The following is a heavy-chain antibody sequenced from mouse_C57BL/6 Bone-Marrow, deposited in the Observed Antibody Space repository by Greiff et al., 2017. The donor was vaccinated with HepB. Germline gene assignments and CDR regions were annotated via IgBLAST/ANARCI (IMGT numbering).Heavy chain of an antibody. CDR3: TLLRRLYFDY. Sequence: DVKLQESGAELVKPGASVKLSCTASGFNIKDYYMHWVKQRTEQGLEWIGRIDPEDGETKYAPKFQGKATITADTSSNTAYLQLSSLTSEDTAVYYCTLLRRLYFDYWGQGTTLTVSS. CDR2: IDPEDGET. V-gene: IGHV14-2*01. J-gene: IGHJ2*01. D-gene: IGHD1-2*01. CDR1: GFNIKDYY.